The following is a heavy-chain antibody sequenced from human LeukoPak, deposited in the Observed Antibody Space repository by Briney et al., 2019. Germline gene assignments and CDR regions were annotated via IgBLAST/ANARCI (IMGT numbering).Heavy chain of an antibody. CDR2: ISSSGGST. D-gene: IGHD4-17*01. V-gene: IGHV3-23*01. J-gene: IGHJ4*02. CDR3: AKDGDKCFDS. CDR1: EFIVSINY. Sequence: GGSLRLSCAASEFIVSINYMTWVRQAPGKGLEWVSAISSSGGSTYYADSVKGRFTISRDNSKNTLYLQMNSLRAEDTAVYYCAKDGDKCFDSWGQGTLLTVSS.